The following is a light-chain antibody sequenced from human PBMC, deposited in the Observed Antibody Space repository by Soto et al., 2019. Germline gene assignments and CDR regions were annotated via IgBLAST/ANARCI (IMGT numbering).Light chain of an antibody. CDR1: SSDVGGYNY. CDR3: SSYAGSDNWV. Sequence: QSALTQPPSASGSPRQSVTISCTGTSSDVGGYNYVSWYQQHPGKAPKLMIYEVSKRPSGVPERFSGSKSGNTASLTVSGLQAEDEADYYCSSYAGSDNWVFGGGTKLTVL. V-gene: IGLV2-8*01. CDR2: EVS. J-gene: IGLJ3*02.